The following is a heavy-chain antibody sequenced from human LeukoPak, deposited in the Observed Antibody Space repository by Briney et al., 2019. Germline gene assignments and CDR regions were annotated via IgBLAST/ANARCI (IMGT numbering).Heavy chain of an antibody. CDR1: GGSISSGGYY. J-gene: IGHJ3*02. Sequence: SQTLSLTCTVPGGSISSGGYYWSWIRQPPGKGLEWIGYIYHSGSTYYNPSLKSRVTISVDRSKNQFSLKLSSVTAADTAVYYCARAAITIFGVVPISAAFDIWGQGTMVTVSS. CDR2: IYHSGST. D-gene: IGHD3-3*01. V-gene: IGHV4-30-2*01. CDR3: ARAAITIFGVVPISAAFDI.